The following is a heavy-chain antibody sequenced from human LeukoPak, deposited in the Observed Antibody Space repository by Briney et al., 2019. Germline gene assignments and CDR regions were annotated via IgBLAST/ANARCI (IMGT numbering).Heavy chain of an antibody. CDR3: ARHGIGPISGYSSSWTQETLDY. Sequence: KPSETLSLTCTVSGGSISSSSYYWGWIRQPPGKGLEWIGSIYYSGSTYYNPSLKSRVTISVDTSKNQFSLKLSSVTAADTAVYYCARHGIGPISGYSSSWTQETLDYWGQGTLVTVSS. V-gene: IGHV4-39*01. CDR2: IYYSGST. CDR1: GGSISSSSYY. J-gene: IGHJ4*02. D-gene: IGHD6-13*01.